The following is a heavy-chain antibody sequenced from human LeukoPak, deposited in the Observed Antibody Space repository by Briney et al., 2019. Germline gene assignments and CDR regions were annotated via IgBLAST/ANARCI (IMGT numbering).Heavy chain of an antibody. J-gene: IGHJ4*02. D-gene: IGHD6-19*01. V-gene: IGHV1-2*02. Sequence: ASVKVSCKASGYTFTSYGISWVRQAPGQGLEWMGWINPNSGGTNYAQKFQGRVTMTRDTSISTAYMELSRLTSDDTAVYYCGRSSWLVLSFDYWGQGTLVTVSS. CDR2: INPNSGGT. CDR1: GYTFTSYG. CDR3: GRSSWLVLSFDY.